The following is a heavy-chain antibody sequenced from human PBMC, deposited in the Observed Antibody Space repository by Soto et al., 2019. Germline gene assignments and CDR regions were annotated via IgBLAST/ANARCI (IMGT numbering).Heavy chain of an antibody. Sequence: PGGSLRLSCAASGFTFSSYAMHWVRQAPGKGLEWVAVISYDGSNKYYADSVKGRFTISRDNSKNTLYLQMNSLRAEDTAVYYCAREGAPWYYYDSSGHYRSPSDLEHWGQGT. CDR2: ISYDGSNK. CDR3: AREGAPWYYYDSSGHYRSPSDLEH. J-gene: IGHJ1*01. CDR1: GFTFSSYA. D-gene: IGHD3-22*01. V-gene: IGHV3-30-3*01.